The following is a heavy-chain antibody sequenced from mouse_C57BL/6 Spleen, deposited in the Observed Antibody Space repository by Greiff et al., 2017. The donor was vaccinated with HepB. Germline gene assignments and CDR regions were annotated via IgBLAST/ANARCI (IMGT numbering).Heavy chain of an antibody. CDR1: GFTFSDYG. Sequence: EVKLVESGGGLVKPGGSLKLSCAASGFTFSDYGMHWVRQAPEKGLEWVAYISSGSSTIYYADTVKGRFTISRDNATKPLFLQMTSLRTEDTAMYYCATVVASYYFDYWGQGTTLTVSS. D-gene: IGHD1-1*01. CDR2: ISSGSSTI. J-gene: IGHJ2*01. CDR3: ATVVASYYFDY. V-gene: IGHV5-17*01.